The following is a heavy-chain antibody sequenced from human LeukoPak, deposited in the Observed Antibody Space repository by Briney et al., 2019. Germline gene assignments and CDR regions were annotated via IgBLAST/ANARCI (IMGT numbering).Heavy chain of an antibody. J-gene: IGHJ4*02. CDR1: GFTFSSYW. Sequence: GGSLRLSCAVSGFTFSSYWMSWFRQAPGKGLEWVANINQDGRQKFSVDSVKGRFTISRDNAKNSLSLQMNSLRVEDTAVYYCARDWFDGDYDRFDYWGQGTLVTVSS. CDR3: ARDWFDGDYDRFDY. CDR2: INQDGRQK. V-gene: IGHV3-7*03. D-gene: IGHD4-17*01.